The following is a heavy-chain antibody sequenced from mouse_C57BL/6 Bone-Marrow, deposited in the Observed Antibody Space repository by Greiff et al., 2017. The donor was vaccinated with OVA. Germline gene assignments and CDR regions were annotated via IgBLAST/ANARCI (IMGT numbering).Heavy chain of an antibody. CDR1: LFTFSIYT. Sequence: LFNPLFSLKLFFSSSLFTFSIYTMSWVRQTPEKRLEWVATISGGGGNTYYPDSVKGRFTISRDNAKNTLYLQMSSLRSEDTALYYCARRLTGTSGFAYWGQGTLVTVSA. V-gene: IGHV5-9*01. CDR3: ARRLTGTSGFAY. D-gene: IGHD4-1*01. J-gene: IGHJ3*01. CDR2: ISGGGGNT.